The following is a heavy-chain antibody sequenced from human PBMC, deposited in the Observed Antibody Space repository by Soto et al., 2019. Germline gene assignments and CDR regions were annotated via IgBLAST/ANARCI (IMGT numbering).Heavy chain of an antibody. CDR1: GDSVSSNSAA. CDR2: TYYRSKWYN. V-gene: IGHV6-1*01. J-gene: IGHJ6*02. D-gene: IGHD3-3*01. CDR3: ARVMGIFGVVGYYYYGMDV. Sequence: PSQTLSLTCAISGDSVSSNSAAWNWTRQSPSRGLEWLGRTYYRSKWYNDYAVSVKSRITINPDTSKNQFSLQLNSVTPEDTAVYYCARVMGIFGVVGYYYYGMDVWGQGTTVTVSS.